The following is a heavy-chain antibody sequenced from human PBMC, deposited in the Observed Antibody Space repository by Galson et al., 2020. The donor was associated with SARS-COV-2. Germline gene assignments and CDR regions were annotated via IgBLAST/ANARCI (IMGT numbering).Heavy chain of an antibody. CDR3: ARSCSSTTCFQSDCMDV. V-gene: IGHV1-2*02. D-gene: IGHD2-2*01. J-gene: IGHJ6*02. CDR2: INPKSGGT. Sequence: ASVPVSCKASGYTFTGYYLHWVRQAPGQGLAWMGWINPKSGGTNYAQKFQGRVTMTGDTSLSTASMELSSLSSDDSAVYFCARSCSSTTCFQSDCMDVWGQGTTVTVSS. CDR1: GYTFTGYY.